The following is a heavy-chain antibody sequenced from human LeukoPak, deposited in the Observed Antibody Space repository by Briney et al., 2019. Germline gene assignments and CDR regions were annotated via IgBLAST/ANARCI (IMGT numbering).Heavy chain of an antibody. CDR1: GYTFTSYG. CDR3: ARDADYDILTGYYNRRPLSGY. D-gene: IGHD3-9*01. CDR2: ISAYNGNT. V-gene: IGHV1-18*01. Sequence: ASVKVSCKASGYTFTSYGISWVRQAPGQGLEWMGWISAYNGNTNYAQKLQGRVTMTTDTSTSTAYMELRSLRSDDTAVYYCARDADYDILTGYYNRRPLSGYWGQGTLVIVSS. J-gene: IGHJ4*02.